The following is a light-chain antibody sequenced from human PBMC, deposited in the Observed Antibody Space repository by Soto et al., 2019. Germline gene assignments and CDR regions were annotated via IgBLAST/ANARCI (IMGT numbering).Light chain of an antibody. CDR3: QQYNNWPPLT. V-gene: IGKV3-15*01. Sequence: EIVMTQSPATLSVSPGERATLSCVASQSVSSNLAWYQQKPGQAPRLLIYGASTRATGIPARFSGSGSGTEFTLTISSLQSEDFAVYYCQQYNNWPPLTFGRGTKVDIK. CDR2: GAS. CDR1: QSVSSN. J-gene: IGKJ4*01.